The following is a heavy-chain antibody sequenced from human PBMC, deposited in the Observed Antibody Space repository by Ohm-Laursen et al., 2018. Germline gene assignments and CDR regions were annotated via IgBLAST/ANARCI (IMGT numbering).Heavy chain of an antibody. CDR3: AREVGYFDY. CDR2: IKGDGTET. Sequence: GSLRLSCAASGFTFRNSWMTWVRQSPGKGLEWVANIKGDGTETYYADSVKGRFTISRDNSKNTLYLQMNSLRAEDTAVYYCAREVGYFDYWGQGTLVTVSS. J-gene: IGHJ4*02. V-gene: IGHV3-7*01. CDR1: GFTFRNSW. D-gene: IGHD1-26*01.